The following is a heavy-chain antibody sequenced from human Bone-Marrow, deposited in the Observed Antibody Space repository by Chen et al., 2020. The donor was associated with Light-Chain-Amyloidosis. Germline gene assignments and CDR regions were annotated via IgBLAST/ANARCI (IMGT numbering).Heavy chain of an antibody. CDR1: GYTFPNYW. D-gene: IGHD5-12*01. CDR3: ARRRDGYNFDC. J-gene: IGHJ4*02. V-gene: IGHV5-51*01. CDR2: IYPDDSDA. Sequence: VQLEQSGPEVKKPGESLKISCKGSGYTFPNYWIGWVRQMPGKGLEWMGVIYPDDSDARYSPSFEGQVTISADKSITTAYLQWRSLKASDTAMYYCARRRDGYNFDCWGQGTLVTVSS.